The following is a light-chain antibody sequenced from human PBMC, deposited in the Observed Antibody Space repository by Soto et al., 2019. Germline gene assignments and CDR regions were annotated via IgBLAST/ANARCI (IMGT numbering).Light chain of an antibody. CDR3: QQYNNLPLT. J-gene: IGKJ4*01. V-gene: IGKV1D-16*01. CDR2: DAS. Sequence: DIQMTQSPSSVSASVGDRVTITCRSSQGISSWLAWYQQKPEKAPKLVIYDASSLQSGVPARFSGSGSGTVFTLTISSLQSEDFAVYYCQQYNNLPLTFGGGTKVDIK. CDR1: QGISSW.